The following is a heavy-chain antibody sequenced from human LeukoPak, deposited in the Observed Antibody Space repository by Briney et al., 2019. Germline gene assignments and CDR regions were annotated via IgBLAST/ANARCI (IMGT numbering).Heavy chain of an antibody. CDR2: ISSSSSYI. V-gene: IGHV3-21*01. J-gene: IGHJ4*02. CDR1: GFTFSSYS. D-gene: IGHD3-10*01. Sequence: PGGSLRLSCAASGFTFSSYSMNWDRQAPGKGLEWVSSISSSSSYIYYADSVKGRFTISRDNAKNSLYLQMNSLRAEDTAVYYCARDRGGGAILYYFDYWGQGTLATVSS. CDR3: ARDRGGGAILYYFDY.